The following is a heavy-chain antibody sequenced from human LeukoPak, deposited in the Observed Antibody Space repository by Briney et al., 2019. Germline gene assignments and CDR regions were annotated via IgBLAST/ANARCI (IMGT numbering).Heavy chain of an antibody. CDR3: ASVRVRNYYYGMDV. V-gene: IGHV1-2*02. CDR1: GYTFTGYY. CDR2: INPNSGGT. Sequence: GASVKVSCKASGYTFTGYYMHWVRQAPGQGLEWMGWINPNSGGTNYAQKFQGRVTMTRDTSISPAYMELSRLRSDDTAVYYCASVRVRNYYYGMDVWGQGTTVTVSS. D-gene: IGHD3-10*01. J-gene: IGHJ6*02.